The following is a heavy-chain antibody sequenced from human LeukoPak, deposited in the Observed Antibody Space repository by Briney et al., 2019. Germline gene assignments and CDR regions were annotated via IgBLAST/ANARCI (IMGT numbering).Heavy chain of an antibody. Sequence: GGSLRLSCAASGFTFSSYAMSWVRQAPGKGLEWVSAISGSGGSTHYADSVKGRFTISRDNSKNTLYLQMNSLRAEDTAVYYCAKDPTSLYIAAAGHFDYWGQGTLVTVSS. CDR3: AKDPTSLYIAAAGHFDY. CDR1: GFTFSSYA. J-gene: IGHJ4*02. CDR2: ISGSGGST. V-gene: IGHV3-23*01. D-gene: IGHD6-13*01.